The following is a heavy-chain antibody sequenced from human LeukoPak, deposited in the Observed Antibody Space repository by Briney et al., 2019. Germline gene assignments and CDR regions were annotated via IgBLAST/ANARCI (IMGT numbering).Heavy chain of an antibody. Sequence: SETLSLTCSVSGASISSGSHYWSWIRQPAGKGLEWIGRIYTSGTMDYNPSLKSRVTISVDTSKNHFSLILSSVTAADTAIYYCARDEFPDTFDIWGLGTMVTVSS. J-gene: IGHJ3*02. CDR2: IYTSGTM. CDR3: ARDEFPDTFDI. CDR1: GASISSGSHY. D-gene: IGHD3-10*01. V-gene: IGHV4-61*02.